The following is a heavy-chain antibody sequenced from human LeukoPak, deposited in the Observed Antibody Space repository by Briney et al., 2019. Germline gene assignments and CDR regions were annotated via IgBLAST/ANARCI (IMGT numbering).Heavy chain of an antibody. CDR1: GFTFSSYS. V-gene: IGHV3-21*01. CDR3: ARDTVLRYFDWLTYYYYGMDV. J-gene: IGHJ6*02. D-gene: IGHD3-9*01. CDR2: ISSSSSYI. Sequence: GGSLRLSCAASGFTFSSYSMNWVRQAPGKGLEWASSISSSSSYIYYADSVKGRFTISRDNAKNSLYLQMNSLRAEDTAVYYCARDTVLRYFDWLTYYYYGMDVWGQGTTVTVSS.